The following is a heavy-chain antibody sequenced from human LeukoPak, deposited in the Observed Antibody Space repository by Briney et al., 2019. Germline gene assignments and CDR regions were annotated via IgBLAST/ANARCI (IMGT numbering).Heavy chain of an antibody. CDR2: VIPIFGTA. V-gene: IGHV1-69*01. Sequence: SSVKVSCKASGGTLISYAISWVRQAPRQGREWMGGVIPIFGTANYAQKFQGRVTITADESTTTAYMELSSLRSEDTAVYYCASPQYYYDSSGSAFDIWGQGTMVTVSS. J-gene: IGHJ3*02. CDR1: GGTLISYA. CDR3: ASPQYYYDSSGSAFDI. D-gene: IGHD3-22*01.